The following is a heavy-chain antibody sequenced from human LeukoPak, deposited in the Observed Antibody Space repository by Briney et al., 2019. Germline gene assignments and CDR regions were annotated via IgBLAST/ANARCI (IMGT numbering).Heavy chain of an antibody. CDR1: GFTFSSYG. D-gene: IGHD6-13*01. CDR2: ISYDGSNK. V-gene: IGHV3-30*18. CDR3: AKKLAAAGSFDY. Sequence: GRSLRLSCAASGFTFSSYGMHWVRQAPGKGLEWVAVISYDGSNKYYADSVKGRFTISRDNSKNTLYLQMNSLRAEDTAVYYCAKKLAAAGSFDYWGQGTLVTVSS. J-gene: IGHJ4*02.